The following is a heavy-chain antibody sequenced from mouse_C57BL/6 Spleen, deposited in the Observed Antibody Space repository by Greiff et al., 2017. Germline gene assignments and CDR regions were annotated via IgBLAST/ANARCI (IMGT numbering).Heavy chain of an antibody. CDR2: ISSGSSTI. J-gene: IGHJ3*01. CDR1: GFTFSDYG. Sequence: DVMLVESGGGLVKPGGSLKLSCAASGFTFSDYGMHWVRQAPEKGLEWVAYISSGSSTIYYADTVKGRFTISRDNAKNPLFLQMTSLRSENTAMYYCARDSNYGFAYWGQGTLVTVSA. D-gene: IGHD2-5*01. CDR3: ARDSNYGFAY. V-gene: IGHV5-17*01.